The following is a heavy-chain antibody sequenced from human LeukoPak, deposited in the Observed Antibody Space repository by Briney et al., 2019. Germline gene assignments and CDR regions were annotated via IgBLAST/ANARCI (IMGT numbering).Heavy chain of an antibody. CDR3: ARGRRSTVVTPFDY. Sequence: SETLSLTCAVYGGSFSGYYWSWIRQPPGKGVEWIGEINHSGSTNYNPSLKSRVTISVDTSKNQFSLKLSSVTAADTAVYYCARGRRSTVVTPFDYWGQGTLVTVSS. V-gene: IGHV4-34*01. D-gene: IGHD4-23*01. CDR2: INHSGST. J-gene: IGHJ4*02. CDR1: GGSFSGYY.